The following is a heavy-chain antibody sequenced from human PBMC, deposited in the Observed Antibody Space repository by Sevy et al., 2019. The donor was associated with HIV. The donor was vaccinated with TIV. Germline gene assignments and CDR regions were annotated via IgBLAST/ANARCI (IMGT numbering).Heavy chain of an antibody. CDR3: ARDSDNYDILTGYYPFDY. V-gene: IGHV1-46*01. D-gene: IGHD3-9*01. Sequence: ASVKVSCKASGYTFTSQYMHWVRQALGQGLEWMGIINPSGGSTSYAQKFQGRVTTTRDTSTSTVYMELSSLRSEDTAVYYCARDSDNYDILTGYYPFDYWGQGTLVTVSS. J-gene: IGHJ4*02. CDR1: GYTFTSQY. CDR2: INPSGGST.